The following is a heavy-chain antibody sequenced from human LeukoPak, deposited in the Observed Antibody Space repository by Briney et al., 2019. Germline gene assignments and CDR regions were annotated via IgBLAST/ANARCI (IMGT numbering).Heavy chain of an antibody. CDR2: IYYSGST. Sequence: SETLSLTCNFSGGSISVNNYYIAWIRQPPGKGLEWIGSIYYSGSTYFSPSLKGRATLSIDTSKNQFSLKLSSVTAADTAVYYCARDFRGSGSFHFDHWGQGTLVTVSS. V-gene: IGHV4-39*07. J-gene: IGHJ4*02. CDR3: ARDFRGSGSFHFDH. CDR1: GGSISVNNYY. D-gene: IGHD3-10*01.